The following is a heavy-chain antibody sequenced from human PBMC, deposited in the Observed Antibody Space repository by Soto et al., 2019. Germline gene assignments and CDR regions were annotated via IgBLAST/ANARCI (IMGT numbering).Heavy chain of an antibody. CDR3: ARDRGMTSVVTVFDY. CDR2: VWYHGSDK. J-gene: IGHJ4*02. V-gene: IGHV3-33*01. D-gene: IGHD4-17*01. Sequence: VAVVWYHGSDKYYADSVKGRFTISRDNSKNTLYLQMNSLRAEDTAVYYCARDRGMTSVVTVFDYWGRGILVTVSS.